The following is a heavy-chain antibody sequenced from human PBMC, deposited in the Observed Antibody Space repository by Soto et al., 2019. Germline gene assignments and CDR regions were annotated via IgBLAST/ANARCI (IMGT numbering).Heavy chain of an antibody. CDR2: ISAHTGKT. CDR1: GYTFTNHG. J-gene: IGHJ6*02. D-gene: IGHD3-9*01. Sequence: SVKVSCQASGYTFTNHGVNWVRQAPGQGLEWMGWISAHTGKTNYAQKFQARVTMTTDTSTSTAYMELRSLTSGDTGVYYCARAGYATILTGHPYGMDLWGQGSTVTVSS. CDR3: ARAGYATILTGHPYGMDL. V-gene: IGHV1-18*01.